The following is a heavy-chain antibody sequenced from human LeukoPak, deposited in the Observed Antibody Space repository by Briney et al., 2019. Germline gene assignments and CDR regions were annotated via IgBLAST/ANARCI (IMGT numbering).Heavy chain of an antibody. CDR3: AELGITMIGGV. J-gene: IGHJ6*04. Sequence: QPGGSLRLTCAASGVTFSSYEMNWVRQAPGKGLEWVSYISSSGSTIYYADSVKGRFTISRDNAKNSLYLQMNILRAEDTAVYYCAELGITMIGGVWGKGTTVTIYS. D-gene: IGHD3-10*02. V-gene: IGHV3-48*03. CDR2: ISSSGSTI. CDR1: GVTFSSYE.